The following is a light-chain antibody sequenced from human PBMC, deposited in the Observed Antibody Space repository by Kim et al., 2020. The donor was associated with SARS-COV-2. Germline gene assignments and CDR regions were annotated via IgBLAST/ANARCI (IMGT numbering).Light chain of an antibody. CDR1: QSVSSN. Sequence: EIVMTQSPATLSVSPGERATLSCRASQSVSSNSAWYQQKPGQAPRLLIYGASTRATGIPDRFSGSGSGTDFTLTISSLQSEDFAVYYCQQYNNWPLTFGGGTKVDIK. J-gene: IGKJ4*01. CDR2: GAS. V-gene: IGKV3-15*01. CDR3: QQYNNWPLT.